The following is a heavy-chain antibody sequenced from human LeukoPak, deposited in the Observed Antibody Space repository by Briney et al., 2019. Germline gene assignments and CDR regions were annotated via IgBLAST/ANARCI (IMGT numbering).Heavy chain of an antibody. CDR2: IIPIFGTA. CDR3: AILVVPAAIGNYYGMDV. V-gene: IGHV1-69*13. Sequence: GASVKVSCKASGGTFSSYAISWVRQAPGQGLEWMGGIIPIFGTANYAQKFQGRVTITADESTSTAYMELSSPRSEDTAVYYCAILVVPAAIGNYYGMDVWGKGTTVTVSS. J-gene: IGHJ6*04. CDR1: GGTFSSYA. D-gene: IGHD2-2*01.